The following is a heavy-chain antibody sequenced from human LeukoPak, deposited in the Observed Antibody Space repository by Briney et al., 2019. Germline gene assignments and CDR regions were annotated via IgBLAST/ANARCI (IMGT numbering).Heavy chain of an antibody. Sequence: RGSLRLSCAASGFTVSSNCMSWVRQAPGKGLEWVSVIYSGGSTYYADSVKGRFTISRDNSKNTLYLQMNSLRAEDTAVYYCARGQAAAGYDYYYYGMDVWGKGTTVTVSS. D-gene: IGHD6-13*01. J-gene: IGHJ6*04. CDR3: ARGQAAAGYDYYYYGMDV. V-gene: IGHV3-53*01. CDR1: GFTVSSNC. CDR2: IYSGGST.